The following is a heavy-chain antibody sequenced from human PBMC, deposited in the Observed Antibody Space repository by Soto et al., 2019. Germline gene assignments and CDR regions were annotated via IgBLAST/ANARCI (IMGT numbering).Heavy chain of an antibody. CDR2: ISAYNGNT. CDR3: ARAHRLRGVSYYYYMEV. Sequence: ASVKVSCKASGYTFTSYGISCARQAPGQGLEWMGWISAYNGNTNYAQKLQGRVTMTTDTSTSTAYMELRSLRSDDTAVYYCARAHRLRGVSYYYYMEVWGKGTTVTVSS. CDR1: GYTFTSYG. V-gene: IGHV1-18*01. D-gene: IGHD4-17*01. J-gene: IGHJ6*03.